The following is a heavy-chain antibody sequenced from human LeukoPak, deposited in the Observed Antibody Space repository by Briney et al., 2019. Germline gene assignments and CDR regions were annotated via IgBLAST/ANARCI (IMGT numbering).Heavy chain of an antibody. CDR3: ARSPYYYDSSGYLPY. CDR2: INSDGSST. Sequence: GSLRLSCAASGFSFSSYWMHWVRQAPGKGLVWVSRINSDGSSTSYADSVKGRFTISRDNAKNTLYLQMNSLRAEDTAVYYCARSPYYYDSSGYLPYWGQGTLVTVSS. J-gene: IGHJ4*02. D-gene: IGHD3-22*01. CDR1: GFSFSSYW. V-gene: IGHV3-74*01.